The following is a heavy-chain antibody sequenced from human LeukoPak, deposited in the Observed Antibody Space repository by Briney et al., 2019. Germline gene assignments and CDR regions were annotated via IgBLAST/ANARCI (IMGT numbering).Heavy chain of an antibody. CDR1: GFNIGPYA. D-gene: IGHD2/OR15-2a*01. CDR3: ATWAFYHNLDV. V-gene: IGHV3-43*02. CDR2: IKADGSGT. Sequence: GGSLRLSCAASGFNIGPYAMYWVRHGPGRGLEWVSVIKADGSGTFYSDSVRGRFTTSRDNSKNSLYLQMSSLTSDDTALYYCATWAFYHNLDVWGQGTTVAVSS. J-gene: IGHJ6*02.